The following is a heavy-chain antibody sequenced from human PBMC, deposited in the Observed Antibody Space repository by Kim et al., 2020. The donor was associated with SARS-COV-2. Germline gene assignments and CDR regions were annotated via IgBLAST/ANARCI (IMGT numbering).Heavy chain of an antibody. CDR2: IKSKTDGGTT. J-gene: IGHJ6*02. D-gene: IGHD3-9*01. CDR3: TTDGEYYDILTGFALYGMDV. CDR1: GFTFSNAW. V-gene: IGHV3-15*01. Sequence: GGSLRLSCAASGFTFSNAWMSWVRQAPGKGLEWVGRIKSKTDGGTTDYAAPVKGRFTISRDDSKNTLYLQMNSLKTEDTAVYYCTTDGEYYDILTGFALYGMDVWGQGTTVTVSS.